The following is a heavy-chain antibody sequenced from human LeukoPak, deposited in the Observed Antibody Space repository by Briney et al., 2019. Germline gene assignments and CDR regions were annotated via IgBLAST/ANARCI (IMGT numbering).Heavy chain of an antibody. Sequence: GASVKVSCKASGYTFTGYYMHWVRQAPGQGLEWMGWINPNSGGTNYAQKFQGRVTMTRDTSISTACMELSRLRSDDTAVYYCARVLGSGWYFHAFDTWGQGTMVTVSS. CDR2: INPNSGGT. CDR3: ARVLGSGWYFHAFDT. J-gene: IGHJ3*02. D-gene: IGHD6-19*01. CDR1: GYTFTGYY. V-gene: IGHV1-2*02.